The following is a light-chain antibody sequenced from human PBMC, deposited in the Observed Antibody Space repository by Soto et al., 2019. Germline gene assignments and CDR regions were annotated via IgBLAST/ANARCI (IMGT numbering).Light chain of an antibody. J-gene: IGKJ1*01. CDR2: GTS. V-gene: IGKV3-20*01. Sequence: EIVLTQSPGTLSVSPGESATLSCRASQTISSNYLAWYQQKPGQAPSLLIYGTSSRATGIPDRFSGSGSGTDFTLTISRQEPEDSAIYYCQQYVSWTFGQGTKVEIK. CDR3: QQYVSWT. CDR1: QTISSNY.